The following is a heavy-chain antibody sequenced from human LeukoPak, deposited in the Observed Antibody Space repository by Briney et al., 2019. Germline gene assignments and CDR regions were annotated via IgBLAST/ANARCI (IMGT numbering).Heavy chain of an antibody. V-gene: IGHV1-2*02. J-gene: IGHJ4*02. Sequence: GASVKVSCKASGYTFTSYDINWVRQAPGQGLERMGWINPNSGGTNYAQKFQGRVTMTRDTSISTAYMELSRLRSDDTAVYYCARASGSYLTWGQGTLVTVSS. CDR1: GYTFTSYD. CDR3: ARASGSYLT. CDR2: INPNSGGT. D-gene: IGHD1-26*01.